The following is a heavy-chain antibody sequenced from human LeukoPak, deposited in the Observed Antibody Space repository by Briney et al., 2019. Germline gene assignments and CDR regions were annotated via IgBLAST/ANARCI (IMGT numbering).Heavy chain of an antibody. V-gene: IGHV3-21*01. J-gene: IGHJ4*02. Sequence: GGSLRLFCAASGFTFSSYSMNGVRQAPGKGLEWVSSISSSSSYIYYADSVKGRFTISRDNAKNSLYLQMNSLRVEDTAVYYCARGPPFDYWGQGTLVTVSS. CDR2: ISSSSSYI. CDR1: GFTFSSYS. CDR3: ARGPPFDY.